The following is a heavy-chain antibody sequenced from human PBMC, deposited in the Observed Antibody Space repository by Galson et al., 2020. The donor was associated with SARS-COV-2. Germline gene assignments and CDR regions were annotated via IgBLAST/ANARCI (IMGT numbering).Heavy chain of an antibody. J-gene: IGHJ6*02. V-gene: IGHV3-48*03. CDR3: ARRSTMTYYAMDV. Sequence: GGSLRLSCVASGFTFNIYEMNWVRQAPGKGLEWLSYIYTDGSTIYYADSVKGRFTVSGDNAKTSLYLQMNSLRAEDTAVYYCARRSTMTYYAMDVWGQGTTVTVSS. D-gene: IGHD4-17*01. CDR2: IYTDGSTI. CDR1: GFTFNIYE.